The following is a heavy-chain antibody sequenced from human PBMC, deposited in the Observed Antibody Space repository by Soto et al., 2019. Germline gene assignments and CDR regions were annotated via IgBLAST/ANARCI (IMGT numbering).Heavy chain of an antibody. CDR1: GFTFSSYS. J-gene: IGHJ4*02. Sequence: EVQLVESGGGLVKPGGSLRLSCAASGFTFSSYSMNWVRQAPGKGLEWVSSISSSSSYIYYADSVKGRFTISRDNAKNSLYLHMNSLRAEDTAVYYCARERCYGGTIPYYFDYWGQGTLVTVSS. D-gene: IGHD4-17*01. CDR2: ISSSSSYI. CDR3: ARERCYGGTIPYYFDY. V-gene: IGHV3-21*01.